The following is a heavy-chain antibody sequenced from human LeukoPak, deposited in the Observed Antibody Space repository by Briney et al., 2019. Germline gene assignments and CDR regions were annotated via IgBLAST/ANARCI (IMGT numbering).Heavy chain of an antibody. D-gene: IGHD6-13*01. Sequence: ASVKVSCKASGYTLTSYGISWVRQAPGQGLEWMGWISAYNGNTNYAQKLQGRVTMTTDTSTSTAYMELRSLRSDDTAVYYCARGARRSEYSSSWYDYWGQGTLVTVSS. V-gene: IGHV1-18*01. CDR3: ARGARRSEYSSSWYDY. CDR1: GYTLTSYG. CDR2: ISAYNGNT. J-gene: IGHJ4*02.